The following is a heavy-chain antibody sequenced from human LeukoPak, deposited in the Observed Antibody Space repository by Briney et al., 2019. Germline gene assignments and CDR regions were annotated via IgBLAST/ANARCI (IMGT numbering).Heavy chain of an antibody. Sequence: PSETLSLTCTVSGGSISSSSYYWGWIRQPPGKGLEYIGSIYYSGSTYYNPSPKSRVTISIDTSKNQFSLNLSSATAADTAVYYCARIYYYYYYMDVWGKGTTVTVSS. CDR2: IYYSGST. J-gene: IGHJ6*03. CDR3: ARIYYYYYYMDV. V-gene: IGHV4-39*07. CDR1: GGSISSSSYY.